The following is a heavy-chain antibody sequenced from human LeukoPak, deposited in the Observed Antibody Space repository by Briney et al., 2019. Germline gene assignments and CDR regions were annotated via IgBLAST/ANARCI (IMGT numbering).Heavy chain of an antibody. V-gene: IGHV3-7*03. D-gene: IGHD5-12*01. CDR2: IKQDGSEK. J-gene: IGHJ6*03. CDR3: ARDRVATKIWGYYYYMDA. CDR1: GFTFSSYW. Sequence: GGSLRLSCAASGFTFSSYWMSWVRQAPGKGLEWVANIKQDGSEKYYVDSVKGRFTISRDNAKNSLYLQMNSLRAEDTAVYYCARDRVATKIWGYYYYMDAWGKGTTVTVSS.